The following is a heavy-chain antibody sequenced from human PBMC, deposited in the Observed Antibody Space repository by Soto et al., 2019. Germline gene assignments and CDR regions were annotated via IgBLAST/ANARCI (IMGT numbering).Heavy chain of an antibody. CDR1: GYSFTSYW. V-gene: IGHV5-51*01. CDR3: ARHGSKSYYYYGMDV. Sequence: GESLKISCKGSGYSFTSYWIGWVRQMPWKGLEWMGIIYPGDSDTRYSPSFQGQVTISADKSISTAYLQWSSLKASDTAMYYCARHGSKSYYYYGMDVWGQGTTVTVSS. D-gene: IGHD5-12*01. J-gene: IGHJ6*01. CDR2: IYPGDSDT.